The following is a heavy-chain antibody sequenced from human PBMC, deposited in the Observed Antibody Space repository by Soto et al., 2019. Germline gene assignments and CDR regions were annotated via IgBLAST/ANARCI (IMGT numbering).Heavy chain of an antibody. CDR3: ARTARLQYSSSWYEDY. J-gene: IGHJ4*02. V-gene: IGHV3-7*01. CDR2: IKQDGSEK. Sequence: GGSLRLSCAASGFTFSSYWMSWVRQAPGKGLEWVANIKQDGSEKYYVDSVKGRFTISRDNAKNSLYLQMNSLRAEDTAVYYCARTARLQYSSSWYEDYWGQGTLVTVSS. D-gene: IGHD6-13*01. CDR1: GFTFSSYW.